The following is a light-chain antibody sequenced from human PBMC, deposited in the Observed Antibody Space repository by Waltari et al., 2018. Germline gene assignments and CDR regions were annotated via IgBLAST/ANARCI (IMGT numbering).Light chain of an antibody. CDR2: GAS. V-gene: IGKV3-20*01. J-gene: IGKJ4*02. CDR3: QQYAGSPLT. Sequence: EIVLTQSPGTLSLSPGERATLSCRASQSGSSSALAWYQQKPGQAPRLLSYGASTRATSIPDRFSVSGSGTDFTLTISRLEPEEFAVYYCQQYAGSPLTFGGGTKVEIK. CDR1: QSGSSSA.